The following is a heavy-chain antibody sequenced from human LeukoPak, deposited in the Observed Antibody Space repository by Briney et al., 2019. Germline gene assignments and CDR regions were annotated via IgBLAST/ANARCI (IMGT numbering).Heavy chain of an antibody. CDR1: GGSISSSSYC. Sequence: SETLSLTCTVSGGSISSSSYCWGWIRQPPGKGLEWIGSIYYSGSTYYNPSLKSRVTISVDTSKNQFSLKLSSVTAADTAVYYCARGFSSSCLDYWGQGTLVTVSS. J-gene: IGHJ4*02. V-gene: IGHV4-39*07. CDR2: IYYSGST. CDR3: ARGFSSSCLDY. D-gene: IGHD6-13*01.